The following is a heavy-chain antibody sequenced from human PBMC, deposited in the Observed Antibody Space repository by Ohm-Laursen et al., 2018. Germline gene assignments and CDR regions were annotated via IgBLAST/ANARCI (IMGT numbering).Heavy chain of an antibody. J-gene: IGHJ4*02. CDR3: ARDMDSSSWYSLDY. Sequence: SLRLSCAASGFTFSSYGMHWVRQAPGKGLAWVAVIWYDGSNKYYADSVKGRFTISRDNSKNTLYLQMNSLRAEDTAVYYCARDMDSSSWYSLDYWGQGTLVTVSS. V-gene: IGHV3-33*01. CDR1: GFTFSSYG. D-gene: IGHD6-13*01. CDR2: IWYDGSNK.